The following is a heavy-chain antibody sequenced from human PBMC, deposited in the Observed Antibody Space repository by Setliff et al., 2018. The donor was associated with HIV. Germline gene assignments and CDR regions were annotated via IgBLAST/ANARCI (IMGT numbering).Heavy chain of an antibody. V-gene: IGHV4-4*08. CDR2: IYIGST. Sequence: PSETLSLTCTVSGGSISSYYWSWIRQPPGKGLEWIGHIYIGSTNYNPSLKSRVTISADTSKNQFSLKLSSVTAADTAVYYCGRAPDYWGQGTLVTVSS. CDR1: GGSISSYY. CDR3: GRAPDY. J-gene: IGHJ4*02.